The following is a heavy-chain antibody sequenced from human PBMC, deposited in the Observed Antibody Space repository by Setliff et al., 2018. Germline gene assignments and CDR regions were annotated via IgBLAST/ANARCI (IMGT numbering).Heavy chain of an antibody. CDR1: GGSISSYY. J-gene: IGHJ4*02. CDR3: AGGLYYYDSSGYPWYFDY. CDR2: IYIGGSA. Sequence: SETLSLTCTVSGGSISSYYWSWIRQPAGKGLEWIGHIYIGGSANYNPSLKSRVTMSIDTSKNQFSLKLSSVTAADTAVYYCAGGLYYYDSSGYPWYFDYWGQGTLVTVS. D-gene: IGHD3-22*01. V-gene: IGHV4-4*07.